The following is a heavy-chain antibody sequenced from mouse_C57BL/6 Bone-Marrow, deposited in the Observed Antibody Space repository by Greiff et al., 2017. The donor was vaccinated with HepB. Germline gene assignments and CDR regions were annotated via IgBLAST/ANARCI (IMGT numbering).Heavy chain of an antibody. Sequence: QVQLQQPGAELVKPGASVKLSCKASGYTFTSYWMHWVKQRPGQGLEWIGMIHPNSGSTNYNEKFKSKATLTVDKSSSTAYMQLSSLTSEDSAVYYCARGIYYGNYYFDDWGQGTTLTVSS. J-gene: IGHJ2*01. D-gene: IGHD2-1*01. CDR3: ARGIYYGNYYFDD. CDR1: GYTFTSYW. V-gene: IGHV1-64*01. CDR2: IHPNSGST.